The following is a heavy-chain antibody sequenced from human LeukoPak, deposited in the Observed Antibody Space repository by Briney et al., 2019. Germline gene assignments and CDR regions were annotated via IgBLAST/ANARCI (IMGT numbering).Heavy chain of an antibody. CDR1: GGSISSYY. CDR2: IYTSGST. J-gene: IGHJ3*02. V-gene: IGHV4-4*07. CDR3: AREAGAAVAGTNAFDI. D-gene: IGHD6-19*01. Sequence: KPSETLSLTCTVSGGSISSYYWTWVRQPAGKGLEWIGRIYTSGSTNYSPSLKSRVTMSVDTSKNQFSLKLSSVTAADTAVYYCAREAGAAVAGTNAFDIWGQGTMVTVSS.